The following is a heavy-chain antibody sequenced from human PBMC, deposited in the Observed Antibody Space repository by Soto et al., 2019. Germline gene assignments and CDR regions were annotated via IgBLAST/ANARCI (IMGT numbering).Heavy chain of an antibody. CDR2: INPSGVNT. CDR3: VKGRGAPHYFDY. CDR1: GFTFSSYA. V-gene: IGHV3-23*01. Sequence: EVQLLESGGGWEQPGESLRLSCAASGFTFSSYAMSWVRQAPGKGLEWVSNINPSGVNTFYADSVKGRFTISRDNSQNTVFLEMNGLRAEDTALYYCVKGRGAPHYFDYWGQGTVVTVSS. D-gene: IGHD3-16*01. J-gene: IGHJ4*02.